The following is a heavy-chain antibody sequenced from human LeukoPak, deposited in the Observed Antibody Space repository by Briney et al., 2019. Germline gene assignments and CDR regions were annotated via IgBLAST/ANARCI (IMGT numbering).Heavy chain of an antibody. CDR3: GRGIQSFDP. CDR1: GYTFTGYY. CDR2: INPNSGGT. V-gene: IGHV1-2*02. Sequence: ASVKVSCKASGYTFTGYYIHWVRQAPGQGLEWMGWINPNSGGTNYAQKFQGRVTMTRDTSMSAAYMEISRLTYDDTAVYYCGRGIQSFDPWGQGTLVTVSS. J-gene: IGHJ5*02.